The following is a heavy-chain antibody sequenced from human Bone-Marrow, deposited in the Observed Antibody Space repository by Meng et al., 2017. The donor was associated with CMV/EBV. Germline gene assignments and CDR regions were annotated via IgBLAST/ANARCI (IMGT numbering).Heavy chain of an antibody. V-gene: IGHV3-73*01. J-gene: IGHJ5*02. CDR3: TRLHKFDP. Sequence: GGSLRLSCAASGFTFSGSAMHWVRQASGKGLEWVGRIRSKANSYATAYAASVKGRFTISRDDSKNTVYLQMNSLKTEDTAVYYCTRLHKFDPWGQGTLVTVSS. CDR2: IRSKANSYAT. CDR1: GFTFSGSA.